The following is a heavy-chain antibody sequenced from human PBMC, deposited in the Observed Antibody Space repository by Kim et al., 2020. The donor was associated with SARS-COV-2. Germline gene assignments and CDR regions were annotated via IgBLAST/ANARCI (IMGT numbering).Heavy chain of an antibody. V-gene: IGHV3-30*18. J-gene: IGHJ4*02. CDR1: GFAFTTSV. D-gene: IGHD6-6*01. CDR3: VKDLVRSGSSQFDY. Sequence: GGSLRLSCAASGFAFTTSVIHWVRQAPGKGLEWVALISYDGSNKYFADSVKGRFTISRDNSKNTVYLQMNSLRAEDTAMYYCVKDLVRSGSSQFDYWGQGTLVTVSS. CDR2: ISYDGSNK.